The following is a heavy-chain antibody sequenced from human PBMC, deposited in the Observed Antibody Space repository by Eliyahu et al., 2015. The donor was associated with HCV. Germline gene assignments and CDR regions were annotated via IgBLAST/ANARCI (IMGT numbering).Heavy chain of an antibody. CDR1: GGSFSXYY. V-gene: IGHV4-34*01. Sequence: QVQLQQWGAGLLKPSETLSLTCAVYGGSFSXYYWSWIRQPPGKGLEWIGEINHSGSTNXNPSLKSRVTISVDTSKNQFSLKLSSVTAADTAVYYCARGFPRYYDFWSGYYTAPLDYWGQGTLVTVSS. CDR2: INHSGST. J-gene: IGHJ4*02. D-gene: IGHD3-3*01. CDR3: ARGFPRYYDFWSGYYTAPLDY.